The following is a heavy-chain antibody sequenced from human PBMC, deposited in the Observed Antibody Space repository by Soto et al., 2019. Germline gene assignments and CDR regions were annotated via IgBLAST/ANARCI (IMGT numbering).Heavy chain of an antibody. Sequence: GGPKRHPYAASECNISNHAMRWVSQAPGKGLEWVSGVSGSGGTTYYADSVKGRFTIFRENSRSTVYLQMNSLRVEDTAVYYCASRGRYYGMDVWGQGTTVTGSS. CDR3: ASRGRYYGMDV. CDR1: ECNISNHA. D-gene: IGHD3-10*01. V-gene: IGHV3-23*01. CDR2: VSGSGGTT. J-gene: IGHJ6*02.